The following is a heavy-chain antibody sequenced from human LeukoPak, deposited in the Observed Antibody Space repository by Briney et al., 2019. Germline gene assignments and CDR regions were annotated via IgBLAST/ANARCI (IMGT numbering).Heavy chain of an antibody. J-gene: IGHJ4*02. CDR3: ARDIGDYYGSGSYWLL. V-gene: IGHV1-2*02. CDR2: VNPHSGGT. Sequence: VASVKVSCKASDYTFTSYGISWVRQAPGQGLEWMGWVNPHSGGTKFAQKFQGRVTMTRDTSINTAYMEVSSLRSDDTAVYYCARDIGDYYGSGSYWLLWGQGTLVTVAS. CDR1: DYTFTSYG. D-gene: IGHD3-10*01.